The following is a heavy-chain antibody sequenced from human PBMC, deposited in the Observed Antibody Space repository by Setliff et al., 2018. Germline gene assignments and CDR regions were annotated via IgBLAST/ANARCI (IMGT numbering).Heavy chain of an antibody. J-gene: IGHJ6*03. CDR2: INHSGST. D-gene: IGHD1-1*01. V-gene: IGHV4-34*01. CDR3: ARESAGDESARHLYYTDV. Sequence: SETLSLTCAVYGGSFSGYYWSWIRQPPGKGLEWIGEINHSGSTNYNPSLKSRVTISVDTSKNQFSLKLSSVTAADTAVYYCARESAGDESARHLYYTDVWGRGTTVTVSS. CDR1: GGSFSGYY.